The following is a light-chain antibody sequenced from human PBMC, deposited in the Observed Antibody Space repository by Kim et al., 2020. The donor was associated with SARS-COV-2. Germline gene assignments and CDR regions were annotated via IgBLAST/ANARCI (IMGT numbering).Light chain of an antibody. CDR2: DTS. Sequence: DIQMTQSPSSLSASVGDRVTITCQASQDISKYLNWYQQKPGKAPKLLIYDTSNLETGVPSRFSGSGSGTHFTFTISSLQPEDFGTYYCQQYEHLPPFTFGPGTKVDIK. CDR1: QDISKY. V-gene: IGKV1-33*01. CDR3: QQYEHLPPFT. J-gene: IGKJ3*01.